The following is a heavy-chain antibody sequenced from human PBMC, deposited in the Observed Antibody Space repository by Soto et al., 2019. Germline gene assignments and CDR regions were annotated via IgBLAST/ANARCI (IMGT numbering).Heavy chain of an antibody. CDR2: ISAYNGNT. V-gene: IGHV1-18*04. CDR1: GYTFTSYG. CDR3: ARVAXTAYSCCYPRGVGYFDY. J-gene: IGHJ4*02. Sequence: ASVKVSCKASGYTFTSYGISWVRQAPGQGLEWMGWISAYNGNTNYAQKLQGRVTMTTDTSTSTAYMELRSLRSDDTAVYYCARVAXTAYSCCYPRGVGYFDYWGQGTLVTVSS. D-gene: IGHD2-2*01.